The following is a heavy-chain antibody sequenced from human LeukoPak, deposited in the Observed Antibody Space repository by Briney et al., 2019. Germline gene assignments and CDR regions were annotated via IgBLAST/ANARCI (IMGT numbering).Heavy chain of an antibody. Sequence: SGQSLRLSRAASAFTFSRYAMGWVRQAPGEGLEWVSAISGSGGSTYYADSVKGRFTISRDNSKNTLYLQMNSLRAEDTAVYYCAKYPDHYYYYMDVWGKGPTVPVSS. D-gene: IGHD2-2*01. J-gene: IGHJ6*03. CDR1: AFTFSRYA. CDR3: AKYPDHYYYYMDV. V-gene: IGHV3-23*01. CDR2: ISGSGGST.